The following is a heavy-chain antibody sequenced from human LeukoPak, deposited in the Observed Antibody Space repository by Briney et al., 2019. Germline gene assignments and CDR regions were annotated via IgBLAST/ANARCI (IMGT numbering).Heavy chain of an antibody. CDR1: GFTFSDYY. CDR3: ARETVIAACDY. V-gene: IGHV3-11*01. Sequence: GGSLRLSCAASGFTFSDYYMSWIRQAPGKGLEWVSYISSSGSTIYYAGSVKGRFTISRDNAKNSLYLQMNSLRAEDTAVYYCARETVIAACDYWGQGTLVTVSS. D-gene: IGHD6-6*01. J-gene: IGHJ4*02. CDR2: ISSSGSTI.